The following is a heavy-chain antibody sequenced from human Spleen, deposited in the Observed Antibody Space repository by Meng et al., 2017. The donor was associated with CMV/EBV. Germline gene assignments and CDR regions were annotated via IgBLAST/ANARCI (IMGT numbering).Heavy chain of an antibody. CDR3: ARDNRGVQAPPFDY. D-gene: IGHD3-3*01. V-gene: IGHV3-7*01. CDR2: ISKNGSET. Sequence: GESLKISCGACGFTVSKHWMTWVRQAPGKGLECMSEISKNGSETDCVDCVKGPFTFSRDNTKNSLYLQMNSLRAEDTAVYYCARDNRGVQAPPFDYWGQGTLVTVSS. CDR1: GFTVSKHW. J-gene: IGHJ4*02.